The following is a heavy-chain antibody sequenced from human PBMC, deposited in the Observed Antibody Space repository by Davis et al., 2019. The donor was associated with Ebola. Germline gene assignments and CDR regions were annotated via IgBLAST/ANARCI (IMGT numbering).Heavy chain of an antibody. CDR3: AKDLRRWLYYFDY. D-gene: IGHD5-24*01. Sequence: GGSLRLSCAASGFTFSTYTMTWVRQAPGKGLEWVSSISISSAFIYYADSVKGRFTVSRDNAKNSLSLQMNSLRAEDTAVYYCAKDLRRWLYYFDYWGQGTLVTVSS. J-gene: IGHJ4*02. CDR1: GFTFSTYT. V-gene: IGHV3-21*01. CDR2: ISISSAFI.